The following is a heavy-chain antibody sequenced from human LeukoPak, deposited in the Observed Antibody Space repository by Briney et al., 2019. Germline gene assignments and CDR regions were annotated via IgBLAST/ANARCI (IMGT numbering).Heavy chain of an antibody. CDR2: ISDYNGNT. Sequence: AAVKGSCKTSGDTFPTYGITWWRQAPGQRLEGMGWISDYNGNTNLEQNLRGRVTLTTNRSTTTAYMELTSLTSDDTAIYYCARAACAHCKFDYWGQGTLVTVSS. CDR3: ARAACAHCKFDY. CDR1: GDTFPTYG. V-gene: IGHV1-18*01. J-gene: IGHJ4*02. D-gene: IGHD2/OR15-2a*01.